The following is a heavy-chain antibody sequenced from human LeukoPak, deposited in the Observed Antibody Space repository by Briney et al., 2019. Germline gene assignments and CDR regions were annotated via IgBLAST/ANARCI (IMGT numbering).Heavy chain of an antibody. CDR2: ISGSRSYT. CDR3: ARDDRAAAPHVAFDI. Sequence: GGSLRLSCAASGFTFSDYYMSWIRQAPGKGLEWVSYISGSRSYTNYADSVKGRFTTSRDNAKNSLFLQMNSLRGEDTAVYYCARDDRAAAPHVAFDIWGQGTMVTVSS. D-gene: IGHD6-13*01. J-gene: IGHJ3*02. CDR1: GFTFSDYY. V-gene: IGHV3-11*05.